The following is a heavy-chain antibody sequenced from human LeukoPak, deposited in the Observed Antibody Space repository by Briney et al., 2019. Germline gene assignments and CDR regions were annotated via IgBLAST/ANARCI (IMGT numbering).Heavy chain of an antibody. D-gene: IGHD6-19*01. J-gene: IGHJ3*02. CDR1: GFTFSSYE. V-gene: IGHV3-48*03. Sequence: GGSLRLSCAASGFTFSSYEMNWVRQAPGKGLEWVSYISSSGSTIHYADSVKGRFTISRDNAKNSLYLQMNSLRAEDTAVYYCARASSGWANNAFDIWGQGTMVTVSS. CDR2: ISSSGSTI. CDR3: ARASSGWANNAFDI.